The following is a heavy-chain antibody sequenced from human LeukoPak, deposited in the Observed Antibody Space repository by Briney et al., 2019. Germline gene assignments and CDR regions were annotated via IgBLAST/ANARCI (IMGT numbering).Heavy chain of an antibody. V-gene: IGHV3-7*01. CDR3: ARDPTRGYSYGYEDY. J-gene: IGHJ4*02. CDR1: GFTFNSYV. CDR2: IKHDGSEK. Sequence: TGGSLRLSCAASGFTFNSYVMTWVRQAPGKGLEWVANIKHDGSEKYYVDSVKGRFTISRDNAKNSLYLQMNSLRAEDTAVYYCARDPTRGYSYGYEDYWGQGTLVTVSS. D-gene: IGHD5-18*01.